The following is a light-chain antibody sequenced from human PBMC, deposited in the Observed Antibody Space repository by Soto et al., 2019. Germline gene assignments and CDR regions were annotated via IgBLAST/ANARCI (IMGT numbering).Light chain of an antibody. V-gene: IGLV4-69*01. CDR1: RGHATYA. CDR2: VNSDGSH. CDR3: QTWGTGFRV. J-gene: IGLJ3*02. Sequence: QPVLTQSPSASASLGASVRLTCTLSRGHATYAIAWHQQLPERGPRFIMKVNSDGSHNKGDGIPDRFAGSSSGAERYLTISSLRSEDEADYYCQTWGTGFRVFGGGTKLTVL.